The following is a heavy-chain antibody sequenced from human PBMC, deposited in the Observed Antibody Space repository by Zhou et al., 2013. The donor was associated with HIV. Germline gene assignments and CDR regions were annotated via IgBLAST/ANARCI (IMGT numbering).Heavy chain of an antibody. D-gene: IGHD1-26*01. V-gene: IGHV3-48*04. CDR3: VRDWAWAFDY. Sequence: EVQLVESGGGLVQPGGSLRLSCVASGFTFSSYTMNWVRQAPGKGLEWVSHIGSNILFADSVKGRFTISRDNAKNSVYLQMNSLRAEDTAVYYCVRDWAWAFDYWGQGALVTVSS. CDR2: IGSNI. J-gene: IGHJ4*02. CDR1: GFTFSSYT.